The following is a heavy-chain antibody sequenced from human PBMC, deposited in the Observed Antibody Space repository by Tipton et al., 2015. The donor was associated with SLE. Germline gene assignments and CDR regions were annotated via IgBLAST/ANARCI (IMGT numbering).Heavy chain of an antibody. D-gene: IGHD6-13*01. J-gene: IGHJ4*02. CDR2: ISSSGSNI. CDR3: ARDGDSSWAFDY. Sequence: GALRLSCAASGFTFSNYEMNWVRQAPGKGLEWVSHISSSGSNIYHADSVKGRFTISRDNAKNSLFLQMNSLRAEDTAVYYCARDGDSSWAFDYWGQGTLVTVSS. CDR1: GFTFSNYE. V-gene: IGHV3-48*03.